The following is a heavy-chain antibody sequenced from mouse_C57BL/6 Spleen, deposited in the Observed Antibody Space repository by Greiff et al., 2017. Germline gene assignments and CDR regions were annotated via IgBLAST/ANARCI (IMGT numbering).Heavy chain of an antibody. CDR3: AKRDYYGSSWYFDV. V-gene: IGHV2-9*01. Sequence: VKLMESGPGLVAPSQSLSITCTVSGFSLTSYGVDWVRQPPGKGLEWLGVIGGGGSTNYNSYLMSRLSISKDNSKSQFFLTMNSLHTDDTAMYYCAKRDYYGSSWYFDVWGTGTTVTVSS. D-gene: IGHD1-1*01. J-gene: IGHJ1*03. CDR1: GFSLTSYG. CDR2: IGGGGST.